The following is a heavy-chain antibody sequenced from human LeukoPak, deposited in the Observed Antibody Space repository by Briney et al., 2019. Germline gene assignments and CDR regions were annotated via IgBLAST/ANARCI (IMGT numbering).Heavy chain of an antibody. CDR1: GFTFRSYA. Sequence: PGGSLRLSCAASGFTFRSYAMNWVRQAPGKGLEWVAVLSYDGSNKFYADSVKGRFTISRDNAKNSLYLQMNSLRAEDTAVYYCARAVAGTGDYWGQGTLVTVSS. J-gene: IGHJ4*02. CDR3: ARAVAGTGDY. V-gene: IGHV3-30-3*01. CDR2: LSYDGSNK. D-gene: IGHD6-19*01.